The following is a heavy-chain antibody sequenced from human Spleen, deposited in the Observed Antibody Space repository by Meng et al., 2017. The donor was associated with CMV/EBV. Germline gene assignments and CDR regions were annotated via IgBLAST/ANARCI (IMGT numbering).Heavy chain of an antibody. J-gene: IGHJ4*02. V-gene: IGHV3-21*01. Sequence: GESLKISCAASGFIFSSYTMNWVRQAPGKGLEWVSSISTSSSYTYYADSVKGRFTISRDIAKTSLYLQMNSLRAEDTAVYYCARDPLKDDPTFFDYWGQGTLVTVSS. D-gene: IGHD2/OR15-2a*01. CDR2: ISTSSSYT. CDR1: GFIFSSYT. CDR3: ARDPLKDDPTFFDY.